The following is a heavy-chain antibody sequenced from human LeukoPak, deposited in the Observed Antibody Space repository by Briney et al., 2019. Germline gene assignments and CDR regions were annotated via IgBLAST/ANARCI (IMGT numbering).Heavy chain of an antibody. Sequence: GGSLRLSCAASGFTLSSHTMNWVRQAPGRGLEWVSSISSDSSYICYEDSVKGRFTISRDNAKNSLYLQMNSLRAEDTAIYFCARGHCRRTSCYSSGGYYYYSMDVWGQGTTVIVSS. CDR3: ARGHCRRTSCYSSGGYYYYSMDV. V-gene: IGHV3-21*01. CDR1: GFTLSSHT. CDR2: ISSDSSYI. D-gene: IGHD2-2*01. J-gene: IGHJ6*02.